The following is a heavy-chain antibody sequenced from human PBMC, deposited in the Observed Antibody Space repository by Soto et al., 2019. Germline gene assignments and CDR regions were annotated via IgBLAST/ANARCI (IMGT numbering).Heavy chain of an antibody. CDR3: VMVDNYVTPTPQDV. J-gene: IGHJ6*02. CDR2: ISPYTGNT. D-gene: IGHD3-16*01. Sequence: QVQLVQSGDEVKKPGASVKVSCKASGYIFVNYGIAWVRQAPRQGLEWMGWISPYTGNTHSASKVQGRLTMTTDTSTSTAYMDLGILTSDDTAVYYCVMVDNYVTPTPQDVWGQGITVTVSS. CDR1: GYIFVNYG. V-gene: IGHV1-18*01.